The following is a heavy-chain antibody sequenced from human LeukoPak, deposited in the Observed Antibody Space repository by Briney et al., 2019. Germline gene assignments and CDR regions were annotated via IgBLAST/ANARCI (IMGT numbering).Heavy chain of an antibody. CDR2: IWYDGSNK. J-gene: IGHJ4*02. CDR1: GFTFSSYG. V-gene: IGHV3-33*06. CDR3: AKSLCLARIVGATYEFDY. Sequence: GRSLRLSCAASGFTFSSYGMHWVRQAPGKGLEWVAVIWYDGSNKYYADSVKGRFTISRDNSKNTLYLQMNSLRAEDTAVYYCAKSLCLARIVGATYEFDYWGQGTLVTVSS. D-gene: IGHD1-26*01.